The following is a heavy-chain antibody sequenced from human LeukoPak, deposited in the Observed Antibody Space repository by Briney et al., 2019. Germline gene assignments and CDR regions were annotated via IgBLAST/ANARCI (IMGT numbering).Heavy chain of an antibody. V-gene: IGHV4-61*01. CDR1: GGSISSGTYY. J-gene: IGHJ3*02. D-gene: IGHD3-10*01. Sequence: SETLSLTCTVSGGSISSGTYYWSWIRQPPGEGLEWMGYIYYSGSTNYNPSLKSRVTISVDTSKNQFSLKLSSVTAADTAEYYCARVEWFGELSPFDIWGQGTMVTVSS. CDR3: ARVEWFGELSPFDI. CDR2: IYYSGST.